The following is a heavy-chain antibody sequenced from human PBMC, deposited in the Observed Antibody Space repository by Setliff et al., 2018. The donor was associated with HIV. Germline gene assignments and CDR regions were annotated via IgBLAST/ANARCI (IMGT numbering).Heavy chain of an antibody. Sequence: GGSLRLSCAASGFTFSSFWMQWVRQAPGKGLMWVSRISSDGHYTDYADSVKVRFTITRDNAKNSLYLQMNSLRAEDTAVYYCARESPHDTSGDYCGAFDIWGQGTMVTVSS. CDR2: ISSDGHYT. V-gene: IGHV3-74*01. CDR3: ARESPHDTSGDYCGAFDI. J-gene: IGHJ3*02. CDR1: GFTFSSFW. D-gene: IGHD3-22*01.